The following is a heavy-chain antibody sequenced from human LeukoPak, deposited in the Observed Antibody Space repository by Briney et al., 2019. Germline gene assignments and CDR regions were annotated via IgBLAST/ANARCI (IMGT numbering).Heavy chain of an antibody. Sequence: GGSLRLSCAASGFTFSSYAMHWVRQAPGKGLEWVAVISYDGSNKYYADSVKGRFTISRDNAKNSLYLQMNSLRAEDTALYYCAKGFSSSWINWFDPWGQGTLVTVSS. CDR1: GFTFSSYA. D-gene: IGHD6-13*01. CDR3: AKGFSSSWINWFDP. V-gene: IGHV3-30-3*01. J-gene: IGHJ5*02. CDR2: ISYDGSNK.